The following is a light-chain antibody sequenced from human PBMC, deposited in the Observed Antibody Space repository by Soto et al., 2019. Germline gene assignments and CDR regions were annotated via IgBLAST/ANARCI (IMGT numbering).Light chain of an antibody. CDR2: DAS. CDR1: QNIGTW. CDR3: QQYNSWPIT. V-gene: IGKV1-5*01. Sequence: DIQMTQSPSPLSASVGDRVTITCRASQNIGTWLAWYQQKPGKAPKLLIYDASSLENGVPSTFSGSGSGTDFTLTISSLEPEDFAVYYCQQYNSWPITFGQGTRLEIK. J-gene: IGKJ5*01.